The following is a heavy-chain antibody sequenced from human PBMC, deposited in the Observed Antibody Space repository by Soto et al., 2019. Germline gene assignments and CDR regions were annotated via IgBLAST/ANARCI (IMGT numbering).Heavy chain of an antibody. CDR1: GFTFSSYG. J-gene: IGHJ6*02. CDR2: ISYDGSNK. Sequence: GGSLRLSCAASGFTFSSYGMHWVRQAPGKGLEWVAVISYDGSNKYYAGSVKGRFTISRDNSKNTLYLQMNSLRAEDTAVYYCAKSTVTRGYYYGMDVWGQGTTVTVSS. D-gene: IGHD4-17*01. CDR3: AKSTVTRGYYYGMDV. V-gene: IGHV3-30*18.